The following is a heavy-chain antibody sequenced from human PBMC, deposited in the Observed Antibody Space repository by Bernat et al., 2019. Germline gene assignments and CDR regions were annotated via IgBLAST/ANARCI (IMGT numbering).Heavy chain of an antibody. V-gene: IGHV1-69*01. CDR3: ARDTTNYDFWGGPPPPYYYYMDV. CDR2: IIPIFGTA. Sequence: QVQLVQSGAEVKKPGSSVKVSCKASGGTFSSYAISWVRQAPGQGLEWMGGIIPIFGTANYAQKFQGRVTISADESTSTAYMELSSLRSEDTAVYYCARDTTNYDFWGGPPPPYYYYMDVWGKGTTVTVAS. D-gene: IGHD3-3*01. J-gene: IGHJ6*03. CDR1: GGTFSSYA.